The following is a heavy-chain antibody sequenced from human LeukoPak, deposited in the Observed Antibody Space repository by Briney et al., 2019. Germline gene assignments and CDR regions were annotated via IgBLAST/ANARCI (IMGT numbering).Heavy chain of an antibody. J-gene: IGHJ4*02. CDR2: IGGSGGST. V-gene: IGHV3-23*01. CDR3: ARGPSGYHNT. Sequence: GGSLRLSCAASGFTFSSYAMSWVRQAPGKGLEWVSAIGGSGGSTYYADSVKGRFTISRDNPKKTLYLQMDSLRAEDTAVYYCARGPSGYHNTGGQGTLVTVSS. D-gene: IGHD5-12*01. CDR1: GFTFSSYA.